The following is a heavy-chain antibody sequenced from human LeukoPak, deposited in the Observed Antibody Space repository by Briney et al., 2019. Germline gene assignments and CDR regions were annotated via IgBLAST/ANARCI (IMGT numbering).Heavy chain of an antibody. J-gene: IGHJ4*02. D-gene: IGHD3-10*01. Sequence: SETLSLTCTVSGGSISSSSYYWGWIRQPPGKGLEWIGSIYYSGSTYYNPSLKSRVTISVDTSKNQFSLKLSSVTAADTAVYYCAVSHSGNYWGQGTLVTVSS. V-gene: IGHV4-39*01. CDR3: AVSHSGNY. CDR1: GGSISSSSYY. CDR2: IYYSGST.